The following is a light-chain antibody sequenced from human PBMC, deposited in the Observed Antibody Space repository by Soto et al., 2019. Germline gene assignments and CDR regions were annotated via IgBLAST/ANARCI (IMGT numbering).Light chain of an antibody. V-gene: IGKV1-12*01. J-gene: IGKJ4*01. CDR3: QQASSFPLT. CDR1: QVISSW. CDR2: AAS. Sequence: IQMTQSPSSVSASVGDTVTITCRASQVISSWLAWYQQKPGKAPNLLIYAASNLQSGVPSRFSGSESGTEFTLTIRSLQPEDFATYYCQQASSFPLTFGGGTKVEIK.